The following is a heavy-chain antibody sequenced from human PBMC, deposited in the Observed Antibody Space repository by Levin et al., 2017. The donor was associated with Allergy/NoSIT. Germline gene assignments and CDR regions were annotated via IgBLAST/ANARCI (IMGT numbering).Heavy chain of an antibody. CDR2: INAGNGNT. CDR1: GYTFTSYA. D-gene: IGHD3-22*01. V-gene: IGHV1-3*01. Sequence: ASVKVSCKASGYTFTSYAMHWVRQAPGQRLEWMGWINAGNGNTKYSQKFQGRVTITRDTSASTAYMELSSLRSEDTAVYYCARGYYYDSSAQPFFDYWGQGTLVTVSS. J-gene: IGHJ4*02. CDR3: ARGYYYDSSAQPFFDY.